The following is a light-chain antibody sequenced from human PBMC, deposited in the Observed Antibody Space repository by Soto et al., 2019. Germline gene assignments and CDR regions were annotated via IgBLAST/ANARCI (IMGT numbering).Light chain of an antibody. J-gene: IGKJ4*01. V-gene: IGKV4-1*01. CDR3: QQYYSNALT. Sequence: DIVMTQSPDSLAVSLGERATINCKSSQSVLYSSNNKNYLAWYQQKPGQPPKLLIYWASTRESGVPDRFSGSGSGTDLTLTISSQQAEDVAVYYCQQYYSNALTFGGGTKVEIK. CDR1: QSVLYSSNNKNY. CDR2: WAS.